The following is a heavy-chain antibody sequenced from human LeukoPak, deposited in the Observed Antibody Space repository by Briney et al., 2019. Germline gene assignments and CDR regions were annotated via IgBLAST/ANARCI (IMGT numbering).Heavy chain of an antibody. CDR3: ARKEGIAADFDY. V-gene: IGHV3-21*01. CDR1: GFTFSSYS. Sequence: GGSLRLSCAASGFTFSSYSMNWVRQAPGKGLECVSSISSSSSYIYYADSVKGRFAISRDNAKNSLYLQMNSLRAEDTAVYYCARKEGIAADFDYWGQGTLVTVSS. CDR2: ISSSSSYI. D-gene: IGHD6-13*01. J-gene: IGHJ4*02.